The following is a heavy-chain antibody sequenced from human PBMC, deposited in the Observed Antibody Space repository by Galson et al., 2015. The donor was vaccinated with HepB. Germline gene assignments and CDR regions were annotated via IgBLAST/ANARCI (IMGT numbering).Heavy chain of an antibody. V-gene: IGHV4-38-2*02. CDR1: GYSISSGYY. Sequence: SETLSLTCTVSGYSISSGYYWGWIRQPPGKGLEWIGYIYHSGSTYYNPSLKSRVTISVDRSKNQFSLKLSSVTAADTAVYYCASTPVDSSSWPFDYWGQGTLVT. CDR3: ASTPVDSSSWPFDY. D-gene: IGHD6-13*01. J-gene: IGHJ4*02. CDR2: IYHSGST.